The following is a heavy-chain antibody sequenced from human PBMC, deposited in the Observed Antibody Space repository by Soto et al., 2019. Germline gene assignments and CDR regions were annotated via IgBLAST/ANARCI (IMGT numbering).Heavy chain of an antibody. CDR3: VWNGYRFDY. D-gene: IGHD5-18*01. CDR2: INHSGST. Sequence: SETMSLTCGVYGGCFSGYYWSWIRQPPGKGLEWIWAINHSGSTNYNPSLKSRVTISVDTSKHQFSLKRSSVPAADTDVYYCVWNGYRFDYWGQGTVVTVSS. CDR1: GGCFSGYY. V-gene: IGHV4-34*01. J-gene: IGHJ4*02.